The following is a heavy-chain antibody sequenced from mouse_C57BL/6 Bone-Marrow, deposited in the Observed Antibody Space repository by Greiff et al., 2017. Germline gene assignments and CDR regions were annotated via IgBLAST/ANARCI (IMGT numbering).Heavy chain of an antibody. CDR2: IWSGGST. CDR3: ARTGFAY. J-gene: IGHJ3*01. CDR1: GFSLTSSG. V-gene: IGHV2-2*01. Sequence: QVQLQQSGPGLVQPSQSLSITCTVSGFSLTSSGVHWVRQSPGKGLEWLGVIWSGGSTDYNAAFISRLSISKDNSKSQVFFKMNSLQADDTAIYYCARTGFAYWGQGTLVTVSA.